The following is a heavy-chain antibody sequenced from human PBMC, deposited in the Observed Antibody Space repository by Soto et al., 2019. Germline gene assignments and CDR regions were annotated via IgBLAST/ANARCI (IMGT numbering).Heavy chain of an antibody. Sequence: GGSLRLSCAASGFTLSGACLNWVRQAPDKGLEWVAVISYDGRSKYYADSVAGRCTISRDNSKNTLYPQMNSLRAEDTAVYYCATPLKDDYGDYFFEYRGQGTLVTVSS. D-gene: IGHD4-17*01. CDR2: ISYDGRSK. J-gene: IGHJ4*02. CDR1: GFTLSGAC. V-gene: IGHV3-30-3*01. CDR3: ATPLKDDYGDYFFEY.